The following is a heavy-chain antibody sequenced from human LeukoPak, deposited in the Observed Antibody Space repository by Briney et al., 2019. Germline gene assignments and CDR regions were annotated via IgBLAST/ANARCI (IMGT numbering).Heavy chain of an antibody. CDR1: GFMFSTYE. J-gene: IGHJ4*02. Sequence: TGGSLRLSCAASGFMFSTYEMNWVRQAPGKGLEWVSAITGSGGRTYYADSVKGRFTISRDNSKNTLYLQMNSLRAEDTAVYYCARRAGAYSHPYDYWGQGTLVTVSS. CDR2: ITGSGGRT. CDR3: ARRAGAYSHPYDY. V-gene: IGHV3-23*01. D-gene: IGHD4/OR15-4a*01.